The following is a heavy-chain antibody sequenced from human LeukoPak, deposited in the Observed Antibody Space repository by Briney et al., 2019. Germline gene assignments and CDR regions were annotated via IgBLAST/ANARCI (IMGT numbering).Heavy chain of an antibody. CDR3: ATHSYGYVSYFDY. Sequence: SETLSLTCTVSGGSISSHYWSWIRQPPRKGLEWIGYIYYSGSTNYNPSLKSRVTISVDTSKNQFSLKLSSVTAADTAVYYCATHSYGYVSYFDYWGQGTLVTVSS. D-gene: IGHD5-18*01. CDR1: GGSISSHY. CDR2: IYYSGST. V-gene: IGHV4-59*11. J-gene: IGHJ4*02.